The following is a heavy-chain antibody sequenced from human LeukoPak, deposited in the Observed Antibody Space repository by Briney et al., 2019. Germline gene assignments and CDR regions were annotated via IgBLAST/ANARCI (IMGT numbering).Heavy chain of an antibody. V-gene: IGHV3-21*01. Sequence: PGGSLRLSCAASGFTFSSYSMNWVRQAPGKGLEWVSSISSSSSYIYYADSVKGRFTISRDNAKNSLYLQMNSLRAEDTAVYYCAREAPWELGRRDAFDIWGQGTMVTVSS. CDR1: GFTFSSYS. CDR3: AREAPWELGRRDAFDI. J-gene: IGHJ3*02. D-gene: IGHD1-26*01. CDR2: ISSSSSYI.